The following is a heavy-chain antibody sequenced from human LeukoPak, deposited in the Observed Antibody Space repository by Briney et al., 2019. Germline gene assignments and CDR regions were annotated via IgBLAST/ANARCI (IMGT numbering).Heavy chain of an antibody. D-gene: IGHD2-15*01. CDR3: ASNATGRFDY. CDR2: INSDGSNT. Sequence: RGSLRLSCAASGFTFSTYWMHWVRQAPGKGLVWVSRINSDGSNTNYAGSVKGRFTISRDNAKNTLYLQMNSLRAEDTAVYYCASNATGRFDYWGQGTLVTVSS. J-gene: IGHJ4*02. CDR1: GFTFSTYW. V-gene: IGHV3-74*01.